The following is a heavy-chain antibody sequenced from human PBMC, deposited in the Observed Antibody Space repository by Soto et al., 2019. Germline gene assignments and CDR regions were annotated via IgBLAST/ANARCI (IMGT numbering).Heavy chain of an antibody. V-gene: IGHV3-33*01. D-gene: IGHD5-18*01. CDR1: GFTFSSYG. J-gene: IGHJ4*02. CDR3: ARELWVNRYGPQLDY. CDR2: IWYDGSNK. Sequence: QVQLVESGGGVVQPGRSLRLSCAASGFTFSSYGMHWVRQAPGKGLEWVAVIWYDGSNKYYADCVKGRFTISRDNSKNTLYLQMNSLRAEDTAVYYCARELWVNRYGPQLDYWGQGTLVTVSS.